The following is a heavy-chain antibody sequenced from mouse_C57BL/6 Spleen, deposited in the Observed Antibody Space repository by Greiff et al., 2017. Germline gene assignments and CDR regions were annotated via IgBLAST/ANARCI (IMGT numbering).Heavy chain of an antibody. CDR2: IDPSDSYT. V-gene: IGHV1-69*01. CDR1: GYTFTSYW. CDR3: ATYYSNYVWFAY. D-gene: IGHD2-5*01. Sequence: VQLQQPGAELVMPGASVKLSCKASGYTFTSYWMHWVKQRPGQGLEWIGEIDPSDSYTNYNQKFKGKSTLTVDKSSSTAYMQLSSLTSEDSAVYYCATYYSNYVWFAYWGQGTLVTVSA. J-gene: IGHJ3*01.